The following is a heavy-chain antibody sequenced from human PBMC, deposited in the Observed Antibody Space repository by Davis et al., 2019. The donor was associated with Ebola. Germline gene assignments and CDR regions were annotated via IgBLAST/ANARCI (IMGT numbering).Heavy chain of an antibody. CDR1: GFAFSNYG. CDR2: TWFDGSHK. CDR3: AKDGEEKSTTVYLDN. Sequence: PGGSLRLSCAASGFAFSNYGMHWVRQAPGKGLEWVALTWFDGSHKFYADSVKGRFTISRDNSNNTLYLQMHGLRVEDTGVYYCAKDGEEKSTTVYLDNWGQGTHVTVSS. V-gene: IGHV3-33*03. D-gene: IGHD1-1*01. J-gene: IGHJ4*02.